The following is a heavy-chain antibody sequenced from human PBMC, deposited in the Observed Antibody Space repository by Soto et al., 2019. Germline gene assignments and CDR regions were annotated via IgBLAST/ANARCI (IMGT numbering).Heavy chain of an antibody. CDR2: IYYSGST. Sequence: LSLTCTVSGGSFSSGGYYWSWIRQLPGKGLEWIGYIYYSGSTYYNPSLKSRFTISLDTSKNQFSLKLSSVTAADTAVYYCAGATSFSGHHGYWGQGTLVTVSS. J-gene: IGHJ4*02. CDR1: GGSFSSGGYY. V-gene: IGHV4-31*03. D-gene: IGHD2-8*02. CDR3: AGATSFSGHHGY.